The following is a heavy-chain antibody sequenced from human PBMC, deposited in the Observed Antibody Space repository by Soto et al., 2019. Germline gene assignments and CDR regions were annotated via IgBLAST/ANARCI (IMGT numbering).Heavy chain of an antibody. J-gene: IGHJ6*02. CDR1: GDSVSSNSAA. V-gene: IGHV6-1*01. Sequence: SQTLSLTCAISGDSVSSNSAAWNWIRQSPSRGLEWLGRTYYRSKWYNDYAVSVKSRITITPDTSKNQFSLQLNSVTPEDTAVYYCARGYSGDDLDYYYYGMDVWGQGTTVTVSS. D-gene: IGHD5-12*01. CDR3: ARGYSGDDLDYYYYGMDV. CDR2: TYYRSKWYN.